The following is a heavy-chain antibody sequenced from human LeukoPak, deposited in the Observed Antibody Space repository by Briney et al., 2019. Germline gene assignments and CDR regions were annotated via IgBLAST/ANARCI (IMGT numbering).Heavy chain of an antibody. D-gene: IGHD6-6*01. CDR3: ARTGSSSSGSLGC. Sequence: SETLSLTCAVYGGPFSGYYWSWIRQPPGKGLEWIGEINHSGSTNYNPSLKSRVTISVDTSKNQFSLKLSSVTAADTAVYYCARTGSSSSGSLGCWGQGTLVTVSS. CDR2: INHSGST. J-gene: IGHJ4*02. CDR1: GGPFSGYY. V-gene: IGHV4-34*01.